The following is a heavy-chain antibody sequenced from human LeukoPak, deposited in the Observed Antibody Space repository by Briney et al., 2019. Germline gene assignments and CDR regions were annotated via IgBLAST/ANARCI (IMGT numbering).Heavy chain of an antibody. CDR2: IYYSGST. Sequence: PSETLCLTCTVSGGSISSYYWSWIRQPPGKGLEWIGYIYYSGSTNYNPSLKSRVTISVDTSKNQFSLKLSSVTAADTAVYYCARERVVGAPFFDYWAREPWSPSPQ. CDR3: ARERVVGAPFFDY. CDR1: GGSISSYY. J-gene: IGHJ4*02. D-gene: IGHD1-26*01. V-gene: IGHV4-59*01.